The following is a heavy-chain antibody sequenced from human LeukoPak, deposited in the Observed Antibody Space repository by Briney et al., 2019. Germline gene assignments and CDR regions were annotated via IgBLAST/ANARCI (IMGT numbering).Heavy chain of an antibody. J-gene: IGHJ4*02. CDR1: GGYISSSSYF. Sequence: PSETLSLTCTVSGGYISSSSYFWAWIRQPPGKGLECIGSMSYSGSTYYNPSLKSRVTISVDTSKNQFSLKLTSVTAADPAVYYCARHLRSVYDPRAFDYWGQGTLVTVSS. CDR3: ARHLRSVYDPRAFDY. V-gene: IGHV4-39*01. D-gene: IGHD5/OR15-5a*01. CDR2: MSYSGST.